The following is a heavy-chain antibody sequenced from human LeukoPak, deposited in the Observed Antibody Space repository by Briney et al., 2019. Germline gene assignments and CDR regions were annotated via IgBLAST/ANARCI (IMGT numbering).Heavy chain of an antibody. J-gene: IGHJ4*02. CDR3: ARGRDIVVVVAATFDY. CDR2: IYTSGDT. CDR1: GGSFSSRPYY. Sequence: SETLSLTCTVSGGSFSSRPYYWSWIRQPAGKGLEWIGRIYTSGDTDYNPSLKSRVSISVDTSKNQFSLKLSSVTAADTAVYYCARGRDIVVVVAATFDYWGQGTLVTVSS. D-gene: IGHD2-15*01. V-gene: IGHV4-61*02.